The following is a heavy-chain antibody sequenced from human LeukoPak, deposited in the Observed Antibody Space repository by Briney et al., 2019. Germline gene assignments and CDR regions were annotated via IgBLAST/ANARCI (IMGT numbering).Heavy chain of an antibody. CDR2: IYYSGST. V-gene: IGHV4-39*01. Sequence: SETLSLTCTVSGGSISSSSYYWGWIRQPPGKGLEWIGSIYYSGSTYYNPSLKSRVAISVDTSKNQFSLKLSSVTAADTAVYYCARGPPICPLWGWGQGTLVTVSS. CDR3: ARGPPICPLWG. CDR1: GGSISSSSYY. D-gene: IGHD3-16*01. J-gene: IGHJ4*02.